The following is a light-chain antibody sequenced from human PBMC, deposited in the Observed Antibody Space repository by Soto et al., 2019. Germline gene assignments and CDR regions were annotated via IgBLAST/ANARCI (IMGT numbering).Light chain of an antibody. CDR2: EGN. CDR3: CSYAGSSTWV. V-gene: IGLV2-23*01. Sequence: QSALTQPASVSGSPGQSITISCTGTSSDVGSYNLVSWYQQNPGKAPKLMIYEGNKRPSGVSNRFSGSKSGNTASLTISGLQAEDEADYCCCSYAGSSTWVFGGGTKLTVL. CDR1: SSDVGSYNL. J-gene: IGLJ3*02.